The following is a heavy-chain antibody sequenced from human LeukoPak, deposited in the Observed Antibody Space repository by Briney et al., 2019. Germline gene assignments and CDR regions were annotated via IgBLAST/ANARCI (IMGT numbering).Heavy chain of an antibody. CDR2: IIPILGTA. J-gene: IGHJ4*02. V-gene: IGHV1-69*11. CDR3: ARVPLGGFGELLPNDY. Sequence: SVKVSCKASGGTFSSYAISWVRQAPGQGLEWMGRIIPILGTANYAQKFQGRVTITTDESTSTAYMELSSLRSEDTAVYYCARVPLGGFGELLPNDYWGQGTLVTVSS. D-gene: IGHD3-10*01. CDR1: GGTFSSYA.